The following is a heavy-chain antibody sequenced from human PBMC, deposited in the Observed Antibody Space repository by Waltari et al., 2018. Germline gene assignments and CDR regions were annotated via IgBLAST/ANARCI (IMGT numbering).Heavy chain of an antibody. CDR3: AKGGWPAVSTGCFGP. CDR1: GLRVGGHF. CDR2: IYRNGDT. J-gene: IGHJ5*02. D-gene: IGHD6-19*01. V-gene: IGHV3-53*01. Sequence: EVQLVESGGGFFLPGGSLRLSCAAPGLRVGGHFISWVRQSPGKGLEWVAVIYRNGDTHFADSVKGRFTLSKDNANNTVHLHMTSLRVDDTAVYYCAKGGWPAVSTGCFGPWGLGTLVTVSS.